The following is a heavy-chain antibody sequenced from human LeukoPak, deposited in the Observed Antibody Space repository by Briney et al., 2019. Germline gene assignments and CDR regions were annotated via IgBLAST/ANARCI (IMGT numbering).Heavy chain of an antibody. CDR2: IKEDGSEK. CDR3: ARDWGQQLVLDY. CDR1: GFTFSSHW. J-gene: IGHJ4*02. D-gene: IGHD6-13*01. Sequence: GGSLRLSCAASGFTFSSHWMSWVRQAPGKGLEWVANIKEDGSEKYYVDSVKDRFTISRDNAKNSLYLQMNSLRAEDTAVYYCARDWGQQLVLDYWGQGTLVTVSS. V-gene: IGHV3-7*03.